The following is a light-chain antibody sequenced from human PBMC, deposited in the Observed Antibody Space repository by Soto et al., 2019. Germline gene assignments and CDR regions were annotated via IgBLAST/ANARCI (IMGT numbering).Light chain of an antibody. J-gene: IGKJ2*01. Sequence: DIVMTQSPDSLAVSLGERATINCKSSQSVLYSSNNKNYLAWYQQKAGQPPKLLIYWASTRESVVPDRFSGSGSGTDFTLSISRLQAEDVAVYYCQQYYTTPYTFGQGTKLEIK. CDR2: WAS. CDR3: QQYYTTPYT. CDR1: QSVLYSSNNKNY. V-gene: IGKV4-1*01.